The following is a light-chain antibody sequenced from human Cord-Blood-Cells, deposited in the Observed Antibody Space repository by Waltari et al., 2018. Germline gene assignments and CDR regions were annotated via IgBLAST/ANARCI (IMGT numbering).Light chain of an antibody. CDR2: WAS. CDR1: QRLLYSSNNKNY. CDR3: QQYYSTPPT. J-gene: IGKJ5*01. V-gene: IGKV4-1*01. Sequence: DIVMTQSPDSLAVSLGERATINCKSSQRLLYSSNNKNYLAWYQQKPGQPPKLLIYWASTRESGVPDRFSGSGSGTDFTLTISSLQAEDVAVYYCQQYYSTPPTFGQGTRLEIK.